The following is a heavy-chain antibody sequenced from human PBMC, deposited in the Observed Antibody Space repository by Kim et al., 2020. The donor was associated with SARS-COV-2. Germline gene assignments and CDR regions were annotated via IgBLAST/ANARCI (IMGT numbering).Heavy chain of an antibody. CDR1: GYTFTGYY. D-gene: IGHD2-15*01. CDR3: ARESDIYNYYGMDV. CDR2: INPNSGGT. Sequence: ASVKVSCKASGYTFTGYYMHWVRQAPGQGLEWMGRINPNSGGTNYAQKFQGRVTMTRDTSISTAYMELSRLRSDDTAVYYCARESDIYNYYGMDVWGQGTTVTVSS. V-gene: IGHV1-2*06. J-gene: IGHJ6*02.